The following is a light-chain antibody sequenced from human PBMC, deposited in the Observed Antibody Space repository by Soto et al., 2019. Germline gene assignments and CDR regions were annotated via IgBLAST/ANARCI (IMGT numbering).Light chain of an antibody. J-gene: IGLJ1*01. CDR1: SSDVGGYNY. CDR2: DVS. CDR3: SSYRASSTTHYV. Sequence: QSVLTQPASLSGSPGQSITISCTGTSSDVGGYNYVSWYQQHPGKAPKLMIYDVSNRPSGVSNRFSGPKSGNTASLTISGLQAEDEADYYCSSYRASSTTHYVFGTGTKLTAL. V-gene: IGLV2-14*03.